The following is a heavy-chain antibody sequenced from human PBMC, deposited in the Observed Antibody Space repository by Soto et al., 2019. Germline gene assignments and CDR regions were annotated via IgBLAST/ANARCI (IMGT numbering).Heavy chain of an antibody. Sequence: DSVKGRFTISRDNSKNTVYLQMGSQSVEDMGVYYCARARRDCSSSSCYLYYCDYWGQGTLVTVSS. V-gene: IGHV3-64*02. D-gene: IGHD2-2*01. CDR3: ARARRDCSSSSCYLYYCDY. J-gene: IGHJ4*02.